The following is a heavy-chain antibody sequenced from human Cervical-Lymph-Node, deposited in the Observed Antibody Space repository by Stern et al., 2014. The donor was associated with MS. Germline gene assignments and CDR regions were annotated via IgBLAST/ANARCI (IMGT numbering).Heavy chain of an antibody. CDR1: GFPFRRSW. CDR3: ARGGTMDSQS. CDR2: IKGDGSDK. Sequence: EVQLVQSGGGLAQPGGSLRLSCVASGFPFRRSWMSWVRQAPGKGLEWVASIKGDGSDKFHVGSVKGRFIISRDNAKNLLSLQLSSLRAEDTAVYYCARGGTMDSQSWGQGTLVTVSS. J-gene: IGHJ1*01. V-gene: IGHV3-7*01. D-gene: IGHD4/OR15-4a*01.